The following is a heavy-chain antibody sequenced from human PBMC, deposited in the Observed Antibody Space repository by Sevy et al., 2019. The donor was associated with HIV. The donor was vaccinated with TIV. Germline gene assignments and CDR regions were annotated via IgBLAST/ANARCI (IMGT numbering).Heavy chain of an antibody. D-gene: IGHD2-21*02. Sequence: GGSLRLSCVASGFTFDDYGMSWVRQVPGKGLEWVSSIIWNGGRKTYADSVKGRFIISRDNGKNSLYLQMNSLRAEDTALYFCAREKSCGGACYHFDYWGQGTLVTVSS. J-gene: IGHJ4*02. CDR2: IIWNGGRK. V-gene: IGHV3-20*04. CDR3: AREKSCGGACYHFDY. CDR1: GFTFDDYG.